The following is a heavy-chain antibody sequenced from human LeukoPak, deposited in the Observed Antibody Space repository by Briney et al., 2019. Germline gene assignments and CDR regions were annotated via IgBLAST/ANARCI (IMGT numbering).Heavy chain of an antibody. CDR2: VIGSGTMT. D-gene: IGHD4-23*01. Sequence: GGSLRLSCAASGFTFSSYNMGWIRQAPGQGLQCVSAVIGSGTMTSYADSVRGRFTISRDNSKNTLSLQMNSLRAEDTAVYYCAKAYDYGGKGPSPFDYWGQGTLVTISP. V-gene: IGHV3-23*01. J-gene: IGHJ4*02. CDR3: AKAYDYGGKGPSPFDY. CDR1: GFTFSSYN.